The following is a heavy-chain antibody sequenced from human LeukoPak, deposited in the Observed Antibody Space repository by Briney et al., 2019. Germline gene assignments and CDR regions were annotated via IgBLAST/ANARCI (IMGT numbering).Heavy chain of an antibody. D-gene: IGHD1-26*01. Sequence: PGGSLRLSGVAPGFTFEKNVMNWVRKAPGKGREGPATIYGSGVSISYADSVKGRFTISRDNSNNTLYLQMNSLRAEDTAMYFCAKDLGWELPAEAYWGQGILVTVSS. J-gene: IGHJ4*02. V-gene: IGHV3-23*01. CDR1: GFTFEKNV. CDR2: IYGSGVSI. CDR3: AKDLGWELPAEAY.